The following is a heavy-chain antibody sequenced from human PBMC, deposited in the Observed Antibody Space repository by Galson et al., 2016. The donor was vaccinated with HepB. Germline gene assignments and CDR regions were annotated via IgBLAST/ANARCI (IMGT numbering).Heavy chain of an antibody. Sequence: VKVSCKASGYTFTNYAIHWVRQAPGQRLEWMGWINAGNGNTNYSPTFLGRVTITRDTSASTAFMELRSRRSEDTAVYYCAREGQLLWFGAFKYYSDYWGQGTLVTVSS. CDR3: AREGQLLWFGAFKYYSDY. CDR1: GYTFTNYA. CDR2: INAGNGNT. V-gene: IGHV1-3*01. J-gene: IGHJ4*02. D-gene: IGHD3-10*01.